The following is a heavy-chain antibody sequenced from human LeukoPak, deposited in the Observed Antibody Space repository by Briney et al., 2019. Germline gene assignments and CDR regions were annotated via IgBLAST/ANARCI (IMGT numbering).Heavy chain of an antibody. D-gene: IGHD2-15*01. CDR2: ISSSSTYI. Sequence: PGRSLRLSCAASGVTFSTYTLSWGRQAPGKGLEWVSSISSSSTYIYYADSVKGRFTISRDNAKSSLYLQMNSLRAEDTAVYYCARERSPKCSGGSCYLDCWGQGTLVTVSS. CDR3: ARERSPKCSGGSCYLDC. J-gene: IGHJ4*02. CDR1: GVTFSTYT. V-gene: IGHV3-21*01.